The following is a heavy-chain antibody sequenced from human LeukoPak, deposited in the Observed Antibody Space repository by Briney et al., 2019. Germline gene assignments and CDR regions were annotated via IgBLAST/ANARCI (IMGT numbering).Heavy chain of an antibody. CDR3: AREYCSSTSCLYDY. J-gene: IGHJ4*02. D-gene: IGHD2-2*01. Sequence: PGGSLRLSRAASGFTFSSYSMNWVRQAPGKGLEWVSYISSSSSTIYYADSVKGRFTISRDKAKNSLYLQMNSLRAEDTAVYYCAREYCSSTSCLYDYWGQGTLVTVSS. CDR2: ISSSSSTI. CDR1: GFTFSSYS. V-gene: IGHV3-48*01.